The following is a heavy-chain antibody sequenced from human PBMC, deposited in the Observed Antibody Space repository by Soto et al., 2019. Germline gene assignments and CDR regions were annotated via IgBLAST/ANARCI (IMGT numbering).Heavy chain of an antibody. V-gene: IGHV5-51*01. CDR3: ARPLRDYYDSSGYYFLGMDAFDI. J-gene: IGHJ3*02. CDR1: GYSFTSYW. CDR2: IYPGDSDT. Sequence: GESLKISCKGSGYSFTSYWIGWVRQMPGKGLEWMGIIYPGDSDTRYSPSFQGQVTTSADKSISTAYLQWSSLKASDTAMYYCARPLRDYYDSSGYYFLGMDAFDIWGQGTMVTVSS. D-gene: IGHD3-22*01.